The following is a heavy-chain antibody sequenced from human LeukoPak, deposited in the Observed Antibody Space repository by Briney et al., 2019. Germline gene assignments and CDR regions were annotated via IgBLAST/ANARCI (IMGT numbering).Heavy chain of an antibody. CDR3: ARGYDGDFDY. CDR1: GGSISSGGYY. D-gene: IGHD3-3*01. CDR2: IYYSGST. Sequence: SQTLSLTCTVSGGSISSGGYYWSWIPQHPGKGLEWIGYIYYSGSTYYNPSLKSRDTISVDTSKNQFSLKLSSVTAADTAVYYCARGYDGDFDYWGQGTLVTVSS. J-gene: IGHJ4*02. V-gene: IGHV4-31*03.